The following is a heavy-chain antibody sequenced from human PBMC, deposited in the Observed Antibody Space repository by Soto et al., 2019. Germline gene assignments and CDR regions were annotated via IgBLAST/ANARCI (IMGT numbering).Heavy chain of an antibody. J-gene: IGHJ6*02. Sequence: GESLKISCKASGYDFTNNWIGWVRQMPGKGLEWMGIIFPRDSDTRYSPSFQGRVTISADKSITTAYLQWSSLEASDTAIYFCARHPHNTSPAGFYYYGVDLWGQGTTVTVSS. CDR3: ARHPHNTSPAGFYYYGVDL. CDR1: GYDFTNNW. CDR2: IFPRDSDT. D-gene: IGHD1-20*01. V-gene: IGHV5-51*01.